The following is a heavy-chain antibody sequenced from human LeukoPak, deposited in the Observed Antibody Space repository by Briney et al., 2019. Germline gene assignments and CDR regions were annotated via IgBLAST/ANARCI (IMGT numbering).Heavy chain of an antibody. CDR3: ARDLSPYCSSTSCYSDAFDI. V-gene: IGHV6-1*01. D-gene: IGHD2-2*01. Sequence: SQTLSLTCAISGDSVSSNSAAWNWIRQSPSRGLECLGRTYYRSKWYNDYAVSVKSRITINPDTSKNQFSLQLNSVTPEDTAVYYCARDLSPYCSSTSCYSDAFDIWGQGTMVTVSS. CDR1: GDSVSSNSAA. CDR2: TYYRSKWYN. J-gene: IGHJ3*02.